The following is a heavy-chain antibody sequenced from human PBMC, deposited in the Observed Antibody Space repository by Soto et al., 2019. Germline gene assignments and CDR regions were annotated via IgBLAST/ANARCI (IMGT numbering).Heavy chain of an antibody. CDR1: GFTVCSYE. CDR3: ARVGSTVTYDAFDI. D-gene: IGHD1-26*01. V-gene: IGHV3-48*03. Sequence: SLPLARASCGFTVCSYEMNGVRKTPGKGLEWVSYISSSGSTIYYADSVKGRFTISRDNAKNSLYLQMNSLRAEDTAVYYCARVGSTVTYDAFDILGNGTMVIGS. J-gene: IGHJ3*02. CDR2: ISSSGSTI.